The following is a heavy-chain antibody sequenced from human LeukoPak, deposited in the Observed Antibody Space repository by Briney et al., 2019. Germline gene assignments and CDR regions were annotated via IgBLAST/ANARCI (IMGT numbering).Heavy chain of an antibody. CDR1: GFTFSSYW. J-gene: IGHJ6*03. CDR2: SDQDESEK. V-gene: IGHV3-7*01. Sequence: PGGFLRLSCAASGFTFSSYWMSWVRQPPGKGLEWVANSDQDESEKNYVDSVKGRFTISRDNAKNSLYLQMNSLRAEDTAVYYCARARGKDSSGWYDYYYMDVWGKGTTVTVSS. D-gene: IGHD6-19*01. CDR3: ARARGKDSSGWYDYYYMDV.